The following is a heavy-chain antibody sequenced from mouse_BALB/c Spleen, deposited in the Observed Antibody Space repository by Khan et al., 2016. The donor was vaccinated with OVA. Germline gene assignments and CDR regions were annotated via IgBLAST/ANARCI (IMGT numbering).Heavy chain of an antibody. CDR2: IWAGGST. CDR1: GFSLTTYG. CDR3: ARDRGYDFEYFDY. V-gene: IGHV2-9*02. D-gene: IGHD2-4*01. Sequence: QVQLKESGPGLVAPSQSLSITCTVSGFSLTTYGVHWVRQPPGKGLEWLGVIWAGGSTNYNSALMSRLSISKDNSKSQVFLKMNSLQTDDTAMYYCARDRGYDFEYFDYWGQGTTLTGSS. J-gene: IGHJ2*01.